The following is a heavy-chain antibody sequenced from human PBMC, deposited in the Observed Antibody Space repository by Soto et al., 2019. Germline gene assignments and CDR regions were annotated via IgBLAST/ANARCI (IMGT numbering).Heavy chain of an antibody. D-gene: IGHD3-22*01. J-gene: IGHJ5*02. CDR3: ARSTTYYYDSSGYYYSSWFDP. V-gene: IGHV3-21*01. Sequence: GGSLRLSCAASGFTFSSYSMNWVRQAPGKGLEWVSSISSSSSYIYYADSVKGRFTISRDNAKNSLYLQMNSLRAEDMAVYYCARSTTYYYDSSGYYYSSWFDPWGQGTLVTVSS. CDR2: ISSSSSYI. CDR1: GFTFSSYS.